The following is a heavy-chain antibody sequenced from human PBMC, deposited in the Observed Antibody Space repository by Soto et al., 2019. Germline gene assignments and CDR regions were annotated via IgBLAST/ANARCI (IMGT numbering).Heavy chain of an antibody. J-gene: IGHJ4*02. CDR3: ARDARNADYDY. CDR1: GFTFSTHA. V-gene: IGHV3-48*01. D-gene: IGHD3-16*01. Sequence: EVQLVESGGGLVQPGGSLRLSCAVSGFTFSTHAMNWVRQAPGKGLEWVAYIHGTRSIIYYADSVKGRFTISRDNAKNSVFMQMDSLRVEDTAVYYCARDARNADYDYWGQGTLDSVSS. CDR2: IHGTRSII.